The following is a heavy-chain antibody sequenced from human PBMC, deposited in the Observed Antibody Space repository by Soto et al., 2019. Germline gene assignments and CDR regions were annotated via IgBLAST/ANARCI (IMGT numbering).Heavy chain of an antibody. Sequence: GGSLRLSCAASGFTFSSYAMSWVRQAPGKGLEWVSAVSGSGGSTYYADSVKGRFTISRDNSKNTLYLQMNSLRAEDTAVYYCARPVDDFWSGFNWFDPWGRGTLVTVSS. V-gene: IGHV3-23*01. D-gene: IGHD3-3*01. J-gene: IGHJ5*02. CDR1: GFTFSSYA. CDR3: ARPVDDFWSGFNWFDP. CDR2: VSGSGGST.